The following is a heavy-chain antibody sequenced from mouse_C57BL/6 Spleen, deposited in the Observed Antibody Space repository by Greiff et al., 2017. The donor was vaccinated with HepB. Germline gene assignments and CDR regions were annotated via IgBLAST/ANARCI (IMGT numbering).Heavy chain of an antibody. J-gene: IGHJ2*01. Sequence: VQLQQSGPELVKPGASVKISCKASGYTFTDYYMNWVKQSHGKSLEWIGDINPNNGGTSYNQKFKGKATLTVDKSSSTAYMELRSLTSEDSAVYYCAGGHYGYYFDYWGQGTTLTVAS. CDR3: AGGHYGYYFDY. CDR1: GYTFTDYY. D-gene: IGHD1-1*01. V-gene: IGHV1-26*01. CDR2: INPNNGGT.